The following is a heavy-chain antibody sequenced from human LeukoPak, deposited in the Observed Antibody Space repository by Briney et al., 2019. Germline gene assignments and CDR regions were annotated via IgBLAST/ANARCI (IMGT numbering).Heavy chain of an antibody. V-gene: IGHV3-21*01. CDR3: ARDLMVYASSYYYGMDV. D-gene: IGHD2-8*01. CDR2: ISSSSSYI. Sequence: GGSLRLSCAASGFTFSSYSMNWVRQAPGKGLEWVSSISSSSSYIYYADSVKGRFTISRDNAKNSLYLQMNSLRAEDTAVYYCARDLMVYASSYYYGMDVWGQGTTVTVSS. J-gene: IGHJ6*02. CDR1: GFTFSSYS.